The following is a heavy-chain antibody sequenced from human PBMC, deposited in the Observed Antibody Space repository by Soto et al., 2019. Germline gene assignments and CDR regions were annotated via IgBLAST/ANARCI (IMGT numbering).Heavy chain of an antibody. CDR2: IIPIFGTA. CDR3: ARDLDSYYDSTTDDY. Sequence: SVKVSFKASGGTFSSYAISWVRQAPGQGLEWMGGIIPIFGTANYAQKFQGRVTITADESTSTAYMELSSLRSEDTAVYYCARDLDSYYDSTTDDYWGQGTLVTVSS. J-gene: IGHJ4*02. CDR1: GGTFSSYA. V-gene: IGHV1-69*13. D-gene: IGHD3-22*01.